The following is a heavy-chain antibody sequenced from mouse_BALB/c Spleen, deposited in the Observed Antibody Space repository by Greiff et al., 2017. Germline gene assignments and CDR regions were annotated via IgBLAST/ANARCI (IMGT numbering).Heavy chain of an antibody. V-gene: IGHV5-9-3*01. J-gene: IGHJ2*01. Sequence: EVQGVESGGGLVKPGGSLKLSCAASGFTFSSYAMSWVRQTPEKRLVWVATISSGGSYTYYPDSVKGRFTISRDNAKNTLYLQMSSLRSEDTAMYYCARPDRYEPYFDYWGQGTTLTVSS. CDR3: ARPDRYEPYFDY. CDR1: GFTFSSYA. CDR2: ISSGGSYT. D-gene: IGHD2-14*01.